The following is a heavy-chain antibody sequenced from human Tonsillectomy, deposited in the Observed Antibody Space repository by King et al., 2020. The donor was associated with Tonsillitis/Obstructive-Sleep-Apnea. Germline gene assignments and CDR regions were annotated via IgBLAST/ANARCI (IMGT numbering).Heavy chain of an antibody. CDR2: LSSTSSYV. J-gene: IGHJ6*03. Sequence: EVQLVESGGGLVKPGGSLRLSCAASGFTFRTYSMNWVRQAPGKGLEWVSSLSSTSSYVSYADSVKGRFTISRDNAKNSLYLQMNSLSPEDTAVYYCARVPPAMNNFYMDVWGNGTTVTVSS. V-gene: IGHV3-21*01. D-gene: IGHD2-2*01. CDR1: GFTFRTYS. CDR3: ARVPPAMNNFYMDV.